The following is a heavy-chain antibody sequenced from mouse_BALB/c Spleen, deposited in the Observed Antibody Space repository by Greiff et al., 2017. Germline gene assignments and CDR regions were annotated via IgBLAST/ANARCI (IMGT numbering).Heavy chain of an antibody. D-gene: IGHD2-2*01. V-gene: IGHV14-3*02. Sequence: EVKLQQSGAELVKPGASVKLSCTASGFNFKDTYMHWVKQRPEQGLEWIGRIDPANGNTKYDPKFQGKATITADTSSNTAYLQLSSLTSEDTAVYCCAGYGYWGPMDYWGQGTSVTVSS. CDR2: IDPANGNT. J-gene: IGHJ4*01. CDR1: GFNFKDTY. CDR3: AGYGYWGPMDY.